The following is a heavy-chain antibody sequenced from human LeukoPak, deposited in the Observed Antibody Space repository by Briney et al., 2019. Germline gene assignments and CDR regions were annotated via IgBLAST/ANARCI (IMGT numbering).Heavy chain of an antibody. Sequence: PGGSLRLSCAASGFTFSSYGMHWVRQAPGKGLEWVAFIRYDGSNKYYADSVKGRFTISRDNSKNTLYLQMNSLRAEDTAVYYCATDPATGTTATSLLAPWGQGTLVTVSS. CDR3: ATDPATGTTATSLLAP. CDR1: GFTFSSYG. D-gene: IGHD1-1*01. CDR2: IRYDGSNK. J-gene: IGHJ5*02. V-gene: IGHV3-30*02.